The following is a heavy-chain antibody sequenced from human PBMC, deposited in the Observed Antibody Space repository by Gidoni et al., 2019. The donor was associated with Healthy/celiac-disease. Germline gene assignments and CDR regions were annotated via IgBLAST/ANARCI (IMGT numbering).Heavy chain of an antibody. V-gene: IGHV3-73*02. CDR2: IRSKANSYAT. J-gene: IGHJ5*02. CDR1: GFPSRGSG. D-gene: IGHD1-26*01. CDR3: TRQTPSSGSYSS. Sequence: EVQLVESGGGLVQPGGSLKLSCAASGFPSRGSGMHWVRQASGKGLEWVGRIRSKANSYATAYAASVKGRFTISRDDSKNTAYLQMNSLKTEDTAVYYCTRQTPSSGSYSSWGQGTLVTVSS.